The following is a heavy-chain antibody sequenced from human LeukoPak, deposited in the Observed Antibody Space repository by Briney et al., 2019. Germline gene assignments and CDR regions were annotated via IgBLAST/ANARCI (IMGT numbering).Heavy chain of an antibody. CDR1: GFTFNNYA. V-gene: IGHV3-23*01. CDR2: TAGSGISK. J-gene: IGHJ4*02. CDR3: ARLPTFYYDSSGYHYDY. D-gene: IGHD3-22*01. Sequence: GGSLRLSCVASGFTFNNYAMSWVRQAPGRGLEWASSTAGSGISKDYADSVKGRFTISKDKSKNTLYLQMDNLRAEDTGVYFCARLPTFYYDSSGYHYDYWGQRTLVTVSS.